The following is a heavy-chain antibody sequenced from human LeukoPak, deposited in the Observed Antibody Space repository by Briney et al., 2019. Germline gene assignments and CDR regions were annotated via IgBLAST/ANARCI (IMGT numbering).Heavy chain of an antibody. V-gene: IGHV3-23*01. Sequence: GGSLRLSCVVSGFTFSRSGMSWVRQSPGKGLEWVSAISTSGDSTYYAESVKGRFTISRDNSKNMLYLQMNSLRADDTAAYYCAKNSAYYPFDSWGQGTLVTVSS. CDR2: ISTSGDST. J-gene: IGHJ4*02. CDR3: AKNSAYYPFDS. CDR1: GFTFSRSG. D-gene: IGHD3-22*01.